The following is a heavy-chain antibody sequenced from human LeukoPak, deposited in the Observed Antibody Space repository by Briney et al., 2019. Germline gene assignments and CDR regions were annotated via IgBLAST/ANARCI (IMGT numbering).Heavy chain of an antibody. CDR3: ARGGSDYYDSSGYGLDY. D-gene: IGHD3-22*01. CDR1: GFTFSSYA. J-gene: IGHJ4*02. V-gene: IGHV3-23*01. CDR2: ISGSGGST. Sequence: GGSLRLSCAAAGFTFSSYAMSWVRQAPGKGLEWVSAISGSGGSTYYADSVKGRFTISRDNAKNTLYLQMNSLRAEDTAVYYCARGGSDYYDSSGYGLDYWGQGTLVTVSS.